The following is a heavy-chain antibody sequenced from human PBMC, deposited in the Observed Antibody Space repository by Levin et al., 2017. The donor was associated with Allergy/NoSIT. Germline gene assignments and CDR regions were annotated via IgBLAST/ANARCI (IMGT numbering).Heavy chain of an antibody. V-gene: IGHV3-53*01. J-gene: IGHJ4*02. CDR1: GFTVSNNY. Sequence: GGSLRLSCAASGFTVSNNYMSWVRQAPGKGLEWVSVIYSDGRTYYADSVKGRFTISRDNSKNTLYLQMNSLRAEDTAVYYCARGGSTWYVPFESWGQGTLVTVSS. D-gene: IGHD6-13*01. CDR2: IYSDGRT. CDR3: ARGGSTWYVPFES.